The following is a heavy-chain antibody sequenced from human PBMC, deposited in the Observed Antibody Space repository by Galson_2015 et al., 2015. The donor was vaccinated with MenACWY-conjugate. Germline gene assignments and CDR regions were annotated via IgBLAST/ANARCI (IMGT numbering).Heavy chain of an antibody. J-gene: IGHJ4*02. CDR1: GLTFSNYA. V-gene: IGHV3-23*01. Sequence: SLRLSCAASGLTFSNYAMSWVRQAPGKGLEWVSTISGSGGSTYHAVSAKDRFIISRDNSKNTMYLQMNSLRAEDTAVYYCANSPHLHYHSSGLFDNWGQGTLVTVSS. CDR3: ANSPHLHYHSSGLFDN. CDR2: ISGSGGST. D-gene: IGHD3-22*01.